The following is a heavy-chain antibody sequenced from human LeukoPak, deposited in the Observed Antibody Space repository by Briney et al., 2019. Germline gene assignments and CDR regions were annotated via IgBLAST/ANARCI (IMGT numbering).Heavy chain of an antibody. CDR1: GGSISSYF. V-gene: IGHV4-4*07. Sequence: SETLSLTCTVSGGSISSYFWSWIRQPAGKGLEWIGRISTSGSTNYNPSLKSRVTISVDMSKNQFSLKLSSVTAADTAVYYCARRALRGYSYGYYFDYWGQGTLVTVSS. J-gene: IGHJ4*02. D-gene: IGHD5-18*01. CDR3: ARRALRGYSYGYYFDY. CDR2: ISTSGST.